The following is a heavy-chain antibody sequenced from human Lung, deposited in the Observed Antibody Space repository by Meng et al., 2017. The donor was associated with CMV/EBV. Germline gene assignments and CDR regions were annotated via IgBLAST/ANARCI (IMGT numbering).Heavy chain of an antibody. V-gene: IGHV3-23*01. J-gene: IGHJ4*02. CDR1: GFTFSSYA. CDR3: VTSWRGLL. D-gene: IGHD2-2*01. Sequence: EVQLLESXGGWVQPXXSLRLSCAASGFTFSSYAMNWVRQAPGKGLEWVSALSASGGTTYYADSVKGRFTISRDNSKNSLYLQMNSLRAEDTAVYYCVTSWRGLLWGQGAMVTVSS. CDR2: LSASGGTT.